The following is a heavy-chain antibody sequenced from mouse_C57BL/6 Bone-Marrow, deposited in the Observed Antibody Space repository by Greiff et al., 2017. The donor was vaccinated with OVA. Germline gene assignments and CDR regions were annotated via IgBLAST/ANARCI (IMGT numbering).Heavy chain of an antibody. D-gene: IGHD1-1*01. CDR3: APHYYGSSYGY. CDR1: GYTFTSYD. V-gene: IGHV1-85*01. J-gene: IGHJ2*01. CDR2: IYPRDGST. Sequence: VHLVESGPELVKPGASVKLSCKASGYTFTSYDINWVKQRPGQGLEWIGWIYPRDGSTKYNEKFKGKATLTVDTSSSTAYMELHSLTSEDSAVYFCAPHYYGSSYGYWGQGTTLTVSS.